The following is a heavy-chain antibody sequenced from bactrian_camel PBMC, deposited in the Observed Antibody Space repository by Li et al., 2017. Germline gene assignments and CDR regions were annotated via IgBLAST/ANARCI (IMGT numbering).Heavy chain of an antibody. CDR2: VSSDTSL. J-gene: IGHJ4*01. Sequence: HVQLVESGGGSVQAGGSLRLSCQGSGYTFSTCSMGWYRQAPGKERELVSRVSSDTSLSYADSVRGRFTISRDLAKNTVDLQMNSLKPEDTAMYYCAAATGGARRAVGGIWLLNPFSGSDVVYWGQGTQVTVS. V-gene: IGHV3S53*01. D-gene: IGHD6*01. CDR3: AAATGGARRAVGGIWLLNPFSGSDVVY. CDR1: GYTFSTCS.